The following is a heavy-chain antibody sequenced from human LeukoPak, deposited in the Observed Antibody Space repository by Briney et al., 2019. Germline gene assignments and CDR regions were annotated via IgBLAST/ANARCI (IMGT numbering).Heavy chain of an antibody. Sequence: GGSLRLSCAASGFTFSSYSMNWVRQAPGKGLEWVSYISSSSSTIYYADSVRGRFTISRDNAKNSLYLQMNSLRAEDTAVYYCARDLGYCTNGVCHTRFDYWGQGTLVAVSS. CDR3: ARDLGYCTNGVCHTRFDY. CDR1: GFTFSSYS. D-gene: IGHD2-8*01. V-gene: IGHV3-48*01. J-gene: IGHJ4*02. CDR2: ISSSSSTI.